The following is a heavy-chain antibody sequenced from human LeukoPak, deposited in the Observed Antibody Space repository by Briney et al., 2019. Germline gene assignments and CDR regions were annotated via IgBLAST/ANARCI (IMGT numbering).Heavy chain of an antibody. CDR1: GFTFSSYA. Sequence: GGPLRLSCAASGFTFSSYAMSWVRQAPGKGLEWVSAISAGGGSPYYADSVKGRFTISRDNSKNTLYLQMNSLRAEDTAVYYCAKDGGIAEAGGWFDPWGQGTLVTVSS. CDR2: ISAGGGSP. J-gene: IGHJ5*02. CDR3: AKDGGIAEAGGWFDP. V-gene: IGHV3-23*01. D-gene: IGHD6-13*01.